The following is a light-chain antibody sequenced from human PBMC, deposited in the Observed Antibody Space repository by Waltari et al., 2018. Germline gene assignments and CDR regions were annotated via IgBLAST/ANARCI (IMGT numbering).Light chain of an antibody. CDR1: SSDVGGYNY. Sequence: QSALTQPASVSGSPGQSITISCTGTSSDVGGYNYVSWYQQHPAKAPKLMIYNVSDRPQGVSSRFSGSKSGNTAYLTISGLQAEDEADYYCISYTSSSTLVFGGGTKVTVL. CDR2: NVS. CDR3: ISYTSSSTLV. V-gene: IGLV2-14*03. J-gene: IGLJ2*01.